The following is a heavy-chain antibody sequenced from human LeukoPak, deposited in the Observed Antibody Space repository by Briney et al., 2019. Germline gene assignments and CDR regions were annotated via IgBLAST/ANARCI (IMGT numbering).Heavy chain of an antibody. J-gene: IGHJ4*02. Sequence: ASVKVSCKVSGYTLTELSMHWVRQAPGKGLEWMGGFDPEDGETIYAQKFQGRVTMTEDTSTDTAYVELSSLRSEDTAVYYCATPRRDSSGYFPYFDYWGQGTLVTVSS. CDR2: FDPEDGET. CDR1: GYTLTELS. V-gene: IGHV1-24*01. CDR3: ATPRRDSSGYFPYFDY. D-gene: IGHD3-22*01.